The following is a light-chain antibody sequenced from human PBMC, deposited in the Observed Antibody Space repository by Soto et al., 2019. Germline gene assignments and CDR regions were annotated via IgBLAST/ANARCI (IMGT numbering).Light chain of an antibody. CDR1: QGIGYN. Sequence: DIQMTQSPTSLSASVGDRVTITCRASQGIGYNLAWYQQKPGKVPKVLIYTASTLHSGVPSRFSGSGSGTEFTLTINSLQHEDVATYFCQKYDSVPWSFGQGTRVEI. J-gene: IGKJ1*01. CDR3: QKYDSVPWS. CDR2: TAS. V-gene: IGKV1-27*01.